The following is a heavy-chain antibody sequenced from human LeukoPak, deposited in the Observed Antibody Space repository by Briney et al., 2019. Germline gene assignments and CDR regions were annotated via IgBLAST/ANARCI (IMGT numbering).Heavy chain of an antibody. V-gene: IGHV6-1*01. CDR2: TYYRSKWYN. J-gene: IGHJ4*02. CDR3: ARQQRGAFDY. Sequence: LSQTLSLTCAISGDSVSSNTPAWNWIRQSPSRGLEWLGRTYYRSKWYNDYAVSVRSRITINPDTAKNQFSLQLNSVTPEDTAVYYCARQQRGAFDYWGQGTLVTVSS. CDR1: GDSVSSNTPA. D-gene: IGHD6-13*01.